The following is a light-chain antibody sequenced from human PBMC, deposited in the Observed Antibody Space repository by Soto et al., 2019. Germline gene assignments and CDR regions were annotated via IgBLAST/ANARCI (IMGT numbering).Light chain of an antibody. CDR2: EVS. Sequence: QSALTQPPSASGSPGQSVTISCTGTSSDIGGYNFVSWYQQHPGRAPKLMMYEVSKRPSGVPDRFSGSNSGNTASLTVSGLKAEDEADYYCSSYAGSNNVVFGGGTKLTVL. CDR1: SSDIGGYNF. V-gene: IGLV2-8*01. CDR3: SSYAGSNNVV. J-gene: IGLJ2*01.